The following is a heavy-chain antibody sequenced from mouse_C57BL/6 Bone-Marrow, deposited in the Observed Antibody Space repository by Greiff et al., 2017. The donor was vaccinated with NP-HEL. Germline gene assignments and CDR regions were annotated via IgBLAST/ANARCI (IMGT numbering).Heavy chain of an antibody. V-gene: IGHV1-69*01. J-gene: IGHJ1*03. D-gene: IGHD1-1*01. CDR2: IDPSDSYT. Sequence: QVQLQQPGAELVMPGASVKLSCKASGYTFTSYWMHWVKQRPGQGLEWIGEIDPSDSYTNYNKKFKGKSTLTVDKSSSTAYMQLSSLTSEDSAVYYCARDYYGSSYWYLDVGGTGTTVTVSA. CDR3: ARDYYGSSYWYLDV. CDR1: GYTFTSYW.